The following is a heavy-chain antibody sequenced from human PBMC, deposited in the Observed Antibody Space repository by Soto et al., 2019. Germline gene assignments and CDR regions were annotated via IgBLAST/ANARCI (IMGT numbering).Heavy chain of an antibody. CDR2: ISNDGNNK. CDR3: AREGYDSSSSDY. J-gene: IGHJ4*02. Sequence: GGSLRLSCAASGFTFSSSAMHWVRQAPGKGLEWVALISNDGNNKYYADSVKGRFTISRDNSKDTLYLQMNTLRAEDTAVYFCAREGYDSSSSDYWGQGTLVTVSS. D-gene: IGHD3-22*01. V-gene: IGHV3-30-3*01. CDR1: GFTFSSSA.